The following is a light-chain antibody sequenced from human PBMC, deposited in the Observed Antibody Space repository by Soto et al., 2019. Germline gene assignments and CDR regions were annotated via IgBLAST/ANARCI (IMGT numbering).Light chain of an antibody. J-gene: IGKJ4*01. CDR3: QHRRDWPLT. CDR1: QSIWTY. CDR2: DTS. V-gene: IGKV3-11*01. Sequence: EYVLTQSPATLSLSPGESATLSCRASQSIWTYLTWYQQKPGQAPRVLIYDTSKRATGIPARFSGSGSGTDFTLTISNLESEDFAVYYCQHRRDWPLTFGGGTKIEIK.